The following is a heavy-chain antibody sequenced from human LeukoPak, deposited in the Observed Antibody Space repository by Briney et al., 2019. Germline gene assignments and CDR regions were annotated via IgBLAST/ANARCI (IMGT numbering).Heavy chain of an antibody. CDR2: ISSSSSTI. D-gene: IGHD3-3*01. CDR3: ARERPDYDFWSGYFVS. CDR1: GFTFSSYS. Sequence: PGGSLRLSRAASGFTFSSYSMNWVRQAPGKGLEWVSYISSSSSTIYYADSVKGRFTNSRDNAKNSLYLQMNSLRAEDTAVYYCARERPDYDFWSGYFVSWGQGTLVTVSS. J-gene: IGHJ4*02. V-gene: IGHV3-48*01.